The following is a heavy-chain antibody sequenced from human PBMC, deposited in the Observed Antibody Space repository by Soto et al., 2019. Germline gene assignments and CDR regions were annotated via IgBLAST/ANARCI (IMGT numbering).Heavy chain of an antibody. J-gene: IGHJ5*02. V-gene: IGHV3-66*01. D-gene: IGHD2-15*01. CDR3: AKDPRWNVGGSSRWFDA. CDR1: GFTVSDNY. CDR2: IYSGGNT. Sequence: EVQLVESGGGLVQPGGSLRLSCAAAGFTVSDNYMSWVRQAPGKGLEWVSIIYSGGNTYYTDSVKGRFTISRDTSRNTRYLQMNSLRAEDTAVYYCAKDPRWNVGGSSRWFDAWGQGTLVTVSA.